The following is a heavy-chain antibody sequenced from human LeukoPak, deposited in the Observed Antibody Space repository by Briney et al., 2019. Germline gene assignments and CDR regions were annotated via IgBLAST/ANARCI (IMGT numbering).Heavy chain of an antibody. Sequence: SETLSLTCAVYGGSFSGYYWSWIRQPPGKGLEWIGEINHSGSTNYNPSLKSRVTISVDTSKNQFSLKLSSVTAADTAVYYCAREGAISREFDYWARGCWSPSPQ. J-gene: IGHJ4*02. CDR3: AREGAISREFDY. CDR1: GGSFSGYY. D-gene: IGHD1-26*01. CDR2: INHSGST. V-gene: IGHV4-34*01.